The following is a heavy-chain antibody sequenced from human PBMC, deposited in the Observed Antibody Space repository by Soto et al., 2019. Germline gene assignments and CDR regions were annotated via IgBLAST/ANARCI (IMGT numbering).Heavy chain of an antibody. Sequence: GSAVKVSCKASGGTFSSYAISWVRQAPGQGLACMGGIMPIFGTANYGQKRQGRVRITGDKYRSTAYRELRSQRSEDRDGDSCKRLSGVLEGWFAPWRQGTLGAVSS. CDR1: GGTFSSYA. CDR2: IMPIFGTA. CDR3: KRLSGVLEGWFAP. D-gene: IGHD2-8*02. V-gene: IGHV1-69*06. J-gene: IGHJ5*02.